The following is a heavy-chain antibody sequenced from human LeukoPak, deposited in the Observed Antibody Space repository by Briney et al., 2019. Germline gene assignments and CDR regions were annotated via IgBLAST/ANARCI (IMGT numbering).Heavy chain of an antibody. D-gene: IGHD2-2*01. J-gene: IGHJ4*02. Sequence: SGGSLRLSCAASGFTFSSYGMHWVRQAPGKGLEWVAFIHFDGSTKYSGDSVKGRFTVSRDNSKNTLYLQMNSLRPDDTAVYYCAKDQCTRTSCDGYPGHWGQGTLVTVSS. CDR2: IHFDGSTK. V-gene: IGHV3-30*02. CDR3: AKDQCTRTSCDGYPGH. CDR1: GFTFSSYG.